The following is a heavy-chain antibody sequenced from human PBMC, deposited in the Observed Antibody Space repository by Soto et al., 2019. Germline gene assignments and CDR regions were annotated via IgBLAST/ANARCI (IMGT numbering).Heavy chain of an antibody. Sequence: GASVKVSCKASGGTFSSYAISWVRQAPGQGLEWMGGIIPIFGTANYAQKFQGRVTITADESTSTAYMELSSLRSEDTAVYYCARDSFTASSSVYYYCGMDVWGQGTTVTVSS. V-gene: IGHV1-69*13. D-gene: IGHD6-6*01. CDR3: ARDSFTASSSVYYYCGMDV. CDR2: IIPIFGTA. CDR1: GGTFSSYA. J-gene: IGHJ6*02.